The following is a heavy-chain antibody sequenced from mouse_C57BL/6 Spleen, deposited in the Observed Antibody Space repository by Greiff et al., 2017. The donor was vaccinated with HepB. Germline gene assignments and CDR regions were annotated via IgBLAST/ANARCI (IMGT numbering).Heavy chain of an antibody. Sequence: QVQLQQSGAELVKPGASVKISCKASGYAFSSYWMNWVKQRPGKGLEWIGQIYPGDGDTNYNGKFKGKATLTADKSSSTAYMQLSSLTSEDSAVYFCARRRNINWYFDVWGTGTTVTVSS. D-gene: IGHD1-2*01. V-gene: IGHV1-80*01. CDR2: IYPGDGDT. CDR3: ARRRNINWYFDV. CDR1: GYAFSSYW. J-gene: IGHJ1*03.